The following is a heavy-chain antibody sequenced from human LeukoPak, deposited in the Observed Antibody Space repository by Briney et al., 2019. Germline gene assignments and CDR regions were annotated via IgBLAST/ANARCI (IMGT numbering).Heavy chain of an antibody. V-gene: IGHV3-74*01. CDR1: GFTFCSYW. D-gene: IGHD3-3*01. J-gene: IGHJ6*02. CDR3: ARDLTIFGVVTWDYYYGMDV. CDR2: INSDGRST. Sequence: GGSLRLSCAASGFTFCSYWMHWVRQAPGKGLVWVSRINSDGRSTSYADSVKGRFTISRDNAKNTLYLQMNSLRAEDTAVYYCARDLTIFGVVTWDYYYGMDVWGQGTTVTVSS.